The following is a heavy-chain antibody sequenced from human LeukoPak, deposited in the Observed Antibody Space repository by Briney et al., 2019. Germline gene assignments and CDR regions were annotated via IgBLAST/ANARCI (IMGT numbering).Heavy chain of an antibody. V-gene: IGHV3-23*01. J-gene: IGHJ4*02. CDR2: FSGSGGST. CDR1: GFSFSSYA. Sequence: GGSLRLSCAASGFSFSSYAMSWVRQTPGKGLEWVSSFSGSGGSTYYADSVKGRFTISRDNSKNTLYLQMISLRAEDTAVYYCAKSGYNRFDYWGQGTLVTVSS. CDR3: AKSGYNRFDY. D-gene: IGHD5-24*01.